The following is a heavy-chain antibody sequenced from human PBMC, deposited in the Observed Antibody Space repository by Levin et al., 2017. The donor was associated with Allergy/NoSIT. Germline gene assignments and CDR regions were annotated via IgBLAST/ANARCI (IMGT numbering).Heavy chain of an antibody. J-gene: IGHJ6*02. CDR2: IHHSGSA. D-gene: IGHD3-10*01. Sequence: SETLSLTCTVSGDSISGDTLYWSWIRQRPGKGLEWIGFIHHSGSAYYNPSLKSRLSMSLDTSKSQFSLRVTSVTVADTAVYYGARDECAWLGECYGMDVWGQGTTVIVSS. CDR1: GDSISGDTLY. V-gene: IGHV4-31*03. CDR3: ARDECAWLGECYGMDV.